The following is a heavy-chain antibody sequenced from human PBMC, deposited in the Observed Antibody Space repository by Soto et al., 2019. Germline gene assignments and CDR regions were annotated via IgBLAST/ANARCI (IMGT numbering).Heavy chain of an antibody. J-gene: IGHJ4*02. CDR3: VREGYWSLDS. CDR2: LNGDESDT. V-gene: IGHV3-74*03. D-gene: IGHD1-1*01. Sequence: EVQLVESGGGLVQPGGSLRLSCEASGFTFSSHWMHWVRQAPGKGLVWVSRLNGDESDTQYADSAKGRFTISRDNAKNMLFLQMNSLRAEDTAVYYCVREGYWSLDSWGQGTLVTVSS. CDR1: GFTFSSHW.